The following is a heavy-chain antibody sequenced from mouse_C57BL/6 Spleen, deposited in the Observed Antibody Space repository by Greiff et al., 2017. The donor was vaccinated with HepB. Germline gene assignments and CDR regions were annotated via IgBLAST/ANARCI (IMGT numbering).Heavy chain of an antibody. V-gene: IGHV14-2*01. CDR3: ARDYYGSSSAY. CDR2: IDPEDGET. D-gene: IGHD1-1*01. CDR1: GFNIKDYY. J-gene: IGHJ2*01. Sequence: EVQLQQSGAELVKPGASVKLSCTASGFNIKDYYMHWVKQRTEQGLEWIGRIDPEDGETKDAPKFQGKATITADTSSNTAYLQLSSLTSEDTAVYYCARDYYGSSSAYWGQGTTLTVSS.